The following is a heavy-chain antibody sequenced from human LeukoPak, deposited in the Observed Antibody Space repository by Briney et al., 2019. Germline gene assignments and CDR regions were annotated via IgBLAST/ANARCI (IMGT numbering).Heavy chain of an antibody. J-gene: IGHJ4*02. V-gene: IGHV4-59*01. CDR3: TGYYGSGSYIFDY. CDR2: IYYSGST. D-gene: IGHD3-10*01. Sequence: SETLSLTCTVSGGSISSYYWSWIRQPPGKGLEWIGYIYYSGSTNYNPSLKSRVTISVDTSKNQFSLKLSSVTAADTAVYYCTGYYGSGSYIFDYWGQGTLVTVSS. CDR1: GGSISSYY.